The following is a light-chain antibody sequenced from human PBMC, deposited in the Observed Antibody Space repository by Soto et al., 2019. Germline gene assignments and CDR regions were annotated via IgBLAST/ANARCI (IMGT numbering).Light chain of an antibody. CDR3: SSYVGSNNFYV. CDR2: EVS. Sequence: QSALTQPPSASGSPGQSVAISCTGTSSDVGGYNYVSWYQQHPGKAPKLMIYEVSKRPSGVPDRSSGSKSGNTASLTVSRLQAEDEADYYCSSYVGSNNFYVFGTGTKVNVL. J-gene: IGLJ1*01. V-gene: IGLV2-8*01. CDR1: SSDVGGYNY.